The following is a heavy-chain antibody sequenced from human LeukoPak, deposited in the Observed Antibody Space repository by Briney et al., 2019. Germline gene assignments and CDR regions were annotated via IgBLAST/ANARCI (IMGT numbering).Heavy chain of an antibody. Sequence: PGGSLRLSCAASGFTFSSYAMSWVRQAPGKGLEWVSAISGSGGSTYYADSVKGRFTISRDNSKNTLYLQMNSLRAEDTAVYYCAKRNYDISTGVGNAFDIWGQGTMVTVSS. CDR2: ISGSGGST. CDR1: GFTFSSYA. J-gene: IGHJ3*02. D-gene: IGHD3-9*01. CDR3: AKRNYDISTGVGNAFDI. V-gene: IGHV3-23*01.